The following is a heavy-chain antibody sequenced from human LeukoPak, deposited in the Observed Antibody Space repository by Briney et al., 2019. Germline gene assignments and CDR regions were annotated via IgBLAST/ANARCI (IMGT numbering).Heavy chain of an antibody. CDR2: ITSDGSST. CDR3: ARVPGIQLWLPDY. J-gene: IGHJ4*02. D-gene: IGHD5-18*01. Sequence: PGGSLRLSCAVSGIRISDHWMRWVRQVPGRQPEWLARITSDGSSTSYADSVKGRFTISRDNAKNTLYLQMNSLRAEDTAVYYCARVPGIQLWLPDYWGQGTLVTVSS. V-gene: IGHV3-74*01. CDR1: GIRISDHW.